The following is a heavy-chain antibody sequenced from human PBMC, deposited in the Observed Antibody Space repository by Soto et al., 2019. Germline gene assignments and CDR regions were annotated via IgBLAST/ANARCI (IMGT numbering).Heavy chain of an antibody. CDR2: IYYSGST. CDR3: ARGEVVVAEYFWFDP. D-gene: IGHD2-15*01. V-gene: IGHV4-59*08. J-gene: IGHJ5*02. CDR1: GGSISSYY. Sequence: QVQLQESGPGLVKPSETLSLTCTVSGGSISSYYWSWIRQPPGKGLEWIGYIYYSGSTNYNPSLKSRVTISVDTSKNQFSLKLSSVTAADTAVYYCARGEVVVAEYFWFDPWGQGTLVTVSS.